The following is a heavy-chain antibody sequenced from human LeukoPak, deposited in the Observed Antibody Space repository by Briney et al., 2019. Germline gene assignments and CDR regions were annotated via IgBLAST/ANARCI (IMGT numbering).Heavy chain of an antibody. CDR2: FDPEEGET. Sequence: GASVKVSCKVSGYTLTELSMHWVRQAPGKGLEWMGGFDPEEGETIYAQKFQGRVTMTEDTSTDTAYMELSSLRAEDTAVYYCEIAYDSSEGHYPGEVVRAAFDIWGQGTMVTVSS. D-gene: IGHD3-22*01. CDR1: GYTLTELS. V-gene: IGHV1-24*01. CDR3: EIAYDSSEGHYPGEVVRAAFDI. J-gene: IGHJ3*02.